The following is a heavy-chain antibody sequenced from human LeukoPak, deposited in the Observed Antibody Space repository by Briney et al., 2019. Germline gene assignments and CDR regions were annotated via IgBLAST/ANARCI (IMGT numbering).Heavy chain of an antibody. V-gene: IGHV1-69*02. CDR1: GGTFSSYT. D-gene: IGHD1-26*01. J-gene: IGHJ3*02. CDR3: ARIKSGSYYEDAFDI. Sequence: SVKVSCKASGGTFSSYTISWVRQAPGQGLKWMGRIIPILGIANYAQKFQGRVTITADKSTSTAYMELSSLRSEDTAVYYCARIKSGSYYEDAFDIWGQGTMVTVSS. CDR2: IIPILGIA.